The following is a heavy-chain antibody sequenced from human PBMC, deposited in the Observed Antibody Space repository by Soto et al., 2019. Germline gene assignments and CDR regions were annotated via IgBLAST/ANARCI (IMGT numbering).Heavy chain of an antibody. D-gene: IGHD3-22*01. CDR1: GGSFSGYY. CDR2: INHSGST. V-gene: IGHV4-34*01. J-gene: IGHJ5*02. CDR3: ARGPITTNPRFDP. Sequence: QVQLQQWGAGLLKPSETLSLTCAVYGGSFSGYYWSWIRQPPGKGLEWIGEINHSGSTNYNPSLKSRVTISVDTSKNQFPLKLSSVTAADTAVYYCARGPITTNPRFDPWGQGTLVTVSS.